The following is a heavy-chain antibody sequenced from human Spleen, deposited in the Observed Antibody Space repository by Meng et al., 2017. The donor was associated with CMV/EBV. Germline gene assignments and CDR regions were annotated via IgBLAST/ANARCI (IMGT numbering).Heavy chain of an antibody. V-gene: IGHV4-59*01. Sequence: GSLRLSCTVSGGSISSYYWSWIRQPPGKGLEWIGYIYYSGSTNYNPSLKSRVTISVDTSKNQFSLKLSSVTAADTAVYYCARFATVTTTSLRGGYYYYYYGMDVWGQGTTVTVSS. D-gene: IGHD4-11*01. CDR3: ARFATVTTTSLRGGYYYYYYGMDV. CDR2: IYYSGST. CDR1: GGSISSYY. J-gene: IGHJ6*02.